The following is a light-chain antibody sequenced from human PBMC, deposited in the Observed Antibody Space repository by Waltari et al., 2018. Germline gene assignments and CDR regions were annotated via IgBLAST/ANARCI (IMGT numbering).Light chain of an antibody. J-gene: IGKJ1*01. CDR3: QQYNIWPWT. Sequence: ELVMTQSPATLSVSPGERASLSSRASQSASTSLAWYQQTPGQAPRLPIHRASTRAAGIPDRFSGSGSGTEFTLTISSLQSEDSAIYYCQQYNIWPWTFGQGTKVDIK. CDR1: QSASTS. V-gene: IGKV3-15*01. CDR2: RAS.